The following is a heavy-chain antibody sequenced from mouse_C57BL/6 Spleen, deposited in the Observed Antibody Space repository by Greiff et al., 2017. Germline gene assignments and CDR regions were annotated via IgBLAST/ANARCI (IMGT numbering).Heavy chain of an antibody. CDR1: GYTFTGYY. CDR3: AVIYDDYDGDYFDY. Sequence: EVKLQESGPELVKPGASVKISCKASGYTFTGYYMHWVKQSHGHILDWIGYIYPYNGDPSYNQQFKGKATLTVDKSSSTAYMELRSLTSEDSAVYYCAVIYDDYDGDYFDYWGQGTTLTVSA. D-gene: IGHD2-4*01. V-gene: IGHV1-31*01. CDR2: IYPYNGDP. J-gene: IGHJ2*01.